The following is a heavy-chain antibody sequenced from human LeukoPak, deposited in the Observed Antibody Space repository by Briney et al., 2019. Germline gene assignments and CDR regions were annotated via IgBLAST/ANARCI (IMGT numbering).Heavy chain of an antibody. CDR1: GRSINSDF. J-gene: IGHJ4*02. D-gene: IGHD6-19*01. CDR3: AKVGAVADTQGMGYFDY. Sequence: SQTLSLTCTVSGRSINSDFWSWIRQPPAKGLEWIGYVYSTGSTNYNPSLSSRVSISIDTSKNQFSLKPTSVTAADTAVYYCAKVGAVADTQGMGYFDYWGQGTLVTVSS. CDR2: VYSTGST. V-gene: IGHV4-59*01.